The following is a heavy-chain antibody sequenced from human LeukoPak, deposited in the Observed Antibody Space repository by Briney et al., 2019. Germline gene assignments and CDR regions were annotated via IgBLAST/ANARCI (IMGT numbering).Heavy chain of an antibody. Sequence: GESLKISCKGSGYSFTNFWIGWVRQMPGKGLEWMGIIYPGDSDTRYSPSFQGQVIISADKSISTAYLQWSSLKASDTAMYYCARQRYCSSTSCSALPYYFDYWGQGTLVTVSS. CDR1: GYSFTNFW. CDR2: IYPGDSDT. J-gene: IGHJ4*02. V-gene: IGHV5-51*01. D-gene: IGHD2-2*01. CDR3: ARQRYCSSTSCSALPYYFDY.